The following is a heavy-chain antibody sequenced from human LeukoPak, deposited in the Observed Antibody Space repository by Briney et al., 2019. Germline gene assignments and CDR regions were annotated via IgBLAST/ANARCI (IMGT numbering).Heavy chain of an antibody. D-gene: IGHD2-21*01. J-gene: IGHJ4*02. Sequence: PGGSLRLSCGASGFTFSNAWMSWVRQAPGKGLEWVGRIKSKTDGGTTDYAAPVKGRFTISRDDSKNTLYLQMNSLKTEDTAVYYCTTDRRVVAQGIDYWGQGTLVTVSS. CDR3: TTDRRVVAQGIDY. CDR1: GFTFSNAW. CDR2: IKSKTDGGTT. V-gene: IGHV3-15*01.